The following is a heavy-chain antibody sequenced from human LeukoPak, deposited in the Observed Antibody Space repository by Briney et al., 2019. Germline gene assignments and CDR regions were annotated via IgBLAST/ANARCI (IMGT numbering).Heavy chain of an antibody. CDR3: AKDQGGYSGYDSLTFDY. Sequence: GGSLRLSCAASGFTFSSYAMSWVRQAPGKGLESVSAISGSGGSTYYADSVKGRFTISRDNSKNTLYLQMNSLRAEDTAVYYCAKDQGGYSGYDSLTFDYWGQGTLVTVSS. CDR1: GFTFSSYA. D-gene: IGHD5-12*01. CDR2: ISGSGGST. V-gene: IGHV3-23*01. J-gene: IGHJ4*02.